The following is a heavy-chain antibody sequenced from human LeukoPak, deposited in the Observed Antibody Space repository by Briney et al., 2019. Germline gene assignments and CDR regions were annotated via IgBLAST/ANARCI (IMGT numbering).Heavy chain of an antibody. D-gene: IGHD3-10*01. V-gene: IGHV3-48*03. CDR1: GFTFSSYA. J-gene: IGHJ4*02. CDR3: ASYDGSGSPLDY. CDR2: ISSSGSTI. Sequence: PGGSLRLSSAVSGFTFSSYAMHWVRQAPGKGLEWVSYISSSGSTIYYADSVKGRFTISRDNAKNSLYLQMNSLRAEDTAVYYCASYDGSGSPLDYWGQGTLVTVSS.